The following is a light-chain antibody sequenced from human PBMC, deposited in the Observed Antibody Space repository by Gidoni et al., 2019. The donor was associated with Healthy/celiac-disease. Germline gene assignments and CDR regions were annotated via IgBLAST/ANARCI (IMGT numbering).Light chain of an antibody. V-gene: IGKV4-1*01. CDR2: WAS. J-gene: IGKJ1*01. CDR3: QQYYSTPRT. CDR1: QSVLYNSNNKNY. Sequence: DIVMTKSPDSLAVSLGERATINCKSSQSVLYNSNNKNYLAWYQQKPGQPPKLLIYWASTRESGVPDRFSGAGSGTDFTLTISSLQAEDVAVYYCQQYYSTPRTFGQGTKVEI.